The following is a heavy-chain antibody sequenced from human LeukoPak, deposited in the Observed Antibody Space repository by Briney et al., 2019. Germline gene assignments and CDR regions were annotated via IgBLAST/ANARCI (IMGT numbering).Heavy chain of an antibody. V-gene: IGHV3-21*01. Sequence: PGGSLRLSCEGSGLIFSRYAIKWVRQTSGKGLEWVSLINGRGSRKYYADSVKGRFAISRDNAKNTLFLQMNTLRVEDTAVYYCTRDLMDYDVSTGLHHYYMDVWGQGTTVTVSS. CDR3: TRDLMDYDVSTGLHHYYMDV. CDR1: GLIFSRYA. D-gene: IGHD3-9*01. CDR2: INGRGSRK. J-gene: IGHJ6*02.